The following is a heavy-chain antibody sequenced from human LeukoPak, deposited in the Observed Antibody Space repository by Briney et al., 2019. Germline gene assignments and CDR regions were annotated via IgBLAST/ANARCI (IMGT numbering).Heavy chain of an antibody. CDR2: INHSGST. V-gene: IGHV4-34*01. CDR1: GGSYSGYY. J-gene: IGHJ3*02. CDR3: ARHRADLSIVGAIDGGAFDT. Sequence: SETLSLTCAVYGGSYSGYYWSWIRQPPGKGLEWIGEINHSGSTNYNPSLKSRVTISVDTSKNQFSLKLSSVTAADTAVYHCARHRADLSIVGAIDGGAFDTWGQGTMVTVSS. D-gene: IGHD1-26*01.